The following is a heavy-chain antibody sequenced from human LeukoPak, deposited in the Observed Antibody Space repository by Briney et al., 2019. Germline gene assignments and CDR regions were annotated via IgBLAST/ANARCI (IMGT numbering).Heavy chain of an antibody. CDR1: GYTFTSYA. CDR3: ARGSVVVPAAFDY. Sequence: GASVKVSCKASGYTFTSYALTWVRQAPGQGLEWMGWISANNGNTNYAQKLQGRVTMTTDTSTSTAYMELRSLRSDDTAVYFCARGSVVVPAAFDYWGQGTLVTVSS. V-gene: IGHV1-18*01. CDR2: ISANNGNT. D-gene: IGHD2-2*01. J-gene: IGHJ4*02.